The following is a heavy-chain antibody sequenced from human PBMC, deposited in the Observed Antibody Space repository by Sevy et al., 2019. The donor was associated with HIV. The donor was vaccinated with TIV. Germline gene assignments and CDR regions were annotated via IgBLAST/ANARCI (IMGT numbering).Heavy chain of an antibody. J-gene: IGHJ2*01. Sequence: GGSLRLSCGASGFTFNTYAMIWVRQTPRKGLEWVASIGGRGSATIYADSVKGRFTISRDNSRNILYLQLNSLRVGDSALYYCAKRFIPDISDGWFFDVWGRGTLVTVSS. D-gene: IGHD3-9*01. CDR1: GFTFNTYA. CDR3: AKRFIPDISDGWFFDV. V-gene: IGHV3-23*01. CDR2: IGGRGSAT.